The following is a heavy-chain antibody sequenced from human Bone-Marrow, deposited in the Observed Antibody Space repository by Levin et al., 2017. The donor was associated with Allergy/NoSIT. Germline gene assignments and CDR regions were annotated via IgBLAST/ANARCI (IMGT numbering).Heavy chain of an antibody. CDR2: IKQDGSEK. J-gene: IGHJ4*02. V-gene: IGHV3-7*04. D-gene: IGHD5-12*01. CDR3: AKERSSYGGYGLDY. Sequence: LSLTCAASGFSFSSYWMSWVRQAPGKGLEWVANIKQDGSEKYYVDSVKGRFTISRDNAKNSLYLQMNSLRAEDTAVYYCAKERSSYGGYGLDYWGQGTLVTVSS. CDR1: GFSFSSYW.